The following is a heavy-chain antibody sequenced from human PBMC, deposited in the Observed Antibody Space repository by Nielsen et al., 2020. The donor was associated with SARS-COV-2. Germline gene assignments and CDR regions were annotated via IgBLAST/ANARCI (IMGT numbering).Heavy chain of an antibody. V-gene: IGHV3-64D*06. Sequence: GESLKISCSASGFTFSNLAMLWVRQPPGEGLKYISVISSSGGSTHYADSVKGRFTISRDNSKNTLYLQMNSLRPEDTAVYYCATSTPLVRSAWFDPWGQGTLVTVSS. CDR2: ISSSGGST. CDR1: GFTFSNLA. CDR3: ATSTPLVRSAWFDP. J-gene: IGHJ5*02. D-gene: IGHD3-3*01.